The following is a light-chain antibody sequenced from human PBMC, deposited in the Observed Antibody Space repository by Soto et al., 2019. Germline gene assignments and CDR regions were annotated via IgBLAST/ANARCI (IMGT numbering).Light chain of an antibody. Sequence: EIVLTQSPGTLSLSPGERATLSCRASQSVSSSYLAWYQQKPGQAPRLIIYGASDRATGIPDRFSGSGSGTDFTLTISRLETEDFAVYYWQQYGSSPYTFGQGTKLEIK. V-gene: IGKV3-20*01. CDR3: QQYGSSPYT. J-gene: IGKJ2*01. CDR1: QSVSSSY. CDR2: GAS.